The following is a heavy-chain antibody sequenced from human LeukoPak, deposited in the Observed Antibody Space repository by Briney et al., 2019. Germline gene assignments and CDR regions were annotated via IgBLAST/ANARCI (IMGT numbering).Heavy chain of an antibody. CDR1: GFTFSSYS. CDR2: ISSSSSYI. J-gene: IGHJ4*02. CDR3: ARETPSIAAAGY. V-gene: IGHV3-21*01. D-gene: IGHD6-13*01. Sequence: PGGSLRLSCAASGFTFSSYSMNWVRQAPGKGLEWVSSISSSSSYIYYADSVKGRFTISRDNAKNSLYLQMNRLRAEDTAVYYCARETPSIAAAGYWGQGTLVTVSS.